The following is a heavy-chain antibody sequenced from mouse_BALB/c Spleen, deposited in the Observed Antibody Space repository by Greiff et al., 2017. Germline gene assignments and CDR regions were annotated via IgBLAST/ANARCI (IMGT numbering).Heavy chain of an antibody. V-gene: IGHV6-6*02. D-gene: IGHD2-2*01. Sequence: EVQVVESGGGLVQPGGSMKLSCVASGFTFSSYWMSWVRQSPEKGLEWVAEIRLKSDNYATHYAESVKGKFTISRDDSKSRLYLQMNSLRAEDTGIYYCTIYYGYDRFAYWGQGTLVTVSA. CDR1: GFTFSSYW. J-gene: IGHJ3*01. CDR2: IRLKSDNYAT. CDR3: TIYYGYDRFAY.